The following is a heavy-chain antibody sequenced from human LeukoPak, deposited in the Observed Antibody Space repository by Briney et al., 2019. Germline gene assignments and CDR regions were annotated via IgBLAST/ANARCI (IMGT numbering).Heavy chain of an antibody. D-gene: IGHD5-12*01. CDR1: GGSISSGGYS. CDR3: ARGGSGYDSPDRMDV. CDR2: IYHSGST. Sequence: SETLSLTCAVSGGSISSGGYSWSWIRQPPGKGLEWIGYIYHSGSTYYNPSLKSRVTISVDRSKNQFSLKLSSVTAADTAVYYCARGGSGYDSPDRMDVWGQGTTVTVSS. V-gene: IGHV4-30-2*01. J-gene: IGHJ6*02.